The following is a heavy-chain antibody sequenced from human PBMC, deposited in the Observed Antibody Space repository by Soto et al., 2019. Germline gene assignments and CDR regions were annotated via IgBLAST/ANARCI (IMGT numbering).Heavy chain of an antibody. CDR3: ARGIAAAVWFDP. Sequence: QLQLQESGSGLVKPSQTLSLTCAVSGGSISSGGYSWSWVRQPPGKGLEWIGYIYHSGSTYYNPSLNSRVPISVDRPENQFSLKLSSVTAADTAVYYCARGIAAAVWFDPWGQGTLVTVSS. CDR1: GGSISSGGYS. J-gene: IGHJ5*02. V-gene: IGHV4-30-2*01. CDR2: IYHSGST. D-gene: IGHD6-13*01.